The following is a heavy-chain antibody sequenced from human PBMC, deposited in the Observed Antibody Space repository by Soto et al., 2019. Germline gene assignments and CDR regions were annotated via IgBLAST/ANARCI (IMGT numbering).Heavy chain of an antibody. CDR3: ARGNRPPTYYFEY. CDR2: MYPGDSDT. J-gene: IGHJ4*02. V-gene: IGHV5-51*01. CDR1: GYSFTSYW. Sequence: PGESLKISCKASGYSFTSYWIGWVRQMPGKGLELMGIMYPGDSDTRYSPSFQGQVTISADTSISTAYLQWSSLKASDTAIHYCARGNRPPTYYFEYCGQGALVTVSS. D-gene: IGHD1-1*01.